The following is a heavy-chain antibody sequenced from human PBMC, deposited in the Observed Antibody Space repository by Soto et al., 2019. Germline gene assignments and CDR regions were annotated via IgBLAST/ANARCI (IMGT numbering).Heavy chain of an antibody. CDR1: GFSFRSSP. D-gene: IGHD3-16*01. CDR3: AKVSHWGIISATHDH. Sequence: EVQLLESGGGLVQPGGSLRLSCAVSGFSFRSSPMSRVRRAPGKGLEWVSGINGGDDSKHYAESVRGRFTITRDNSMNTLILQMNSLRDEDTAIYYCAKVSHWGIISATHDHWGQGTLVSVSS. J-gene: IGHJ4*02. CDR2: INGGDDSK. V-gene: IGHV3-23*01.